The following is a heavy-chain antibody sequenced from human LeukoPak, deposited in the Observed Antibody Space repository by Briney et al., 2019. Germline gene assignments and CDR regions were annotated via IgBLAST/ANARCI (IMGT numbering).Heavy chain of an antibody. CDR3: ARADIVVVPADSWFDP. J-gene: IGHJ5*02. D-gene: IGHD2-2*01. CDR1: GYTFTSYG. V-gene: IGHV1-18*04. CDR2: ISAYNGNT. Sequence: ASVKVSCKASGYTFTSYGISWVRQAPGQGLEWMGWISAYNGNTNYAQNLQGRVTMTTDTSTSTAYMELRSLRSDDTAVYYCARADIVVVPADSWFDPWGQGTLVTVSS.